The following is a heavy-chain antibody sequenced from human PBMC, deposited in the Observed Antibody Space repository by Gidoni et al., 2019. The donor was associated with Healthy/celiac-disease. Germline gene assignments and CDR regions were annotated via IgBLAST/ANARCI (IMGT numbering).Heavy chain of an antibody. CDR1: GGSISSYY. CDR3: AREVYSSSWYPRPWFDP. V-gene: IGHV4-59*01. J-gene: IGHJ5*02. Sequence: QVQLQEWGPGLVKPSETLSLTCTVSGGSISSYYWSWIRQPPGKGLEWIGYIYYSGSTNYNPSLKSRVTISVDTSKNQFSLKLSSVTAADTAVYYCAREVYSSSWYPRPWFDPWGQGTLVTVSS. D-gene: IGHD6-13*01. CDR2: IYYSGST.